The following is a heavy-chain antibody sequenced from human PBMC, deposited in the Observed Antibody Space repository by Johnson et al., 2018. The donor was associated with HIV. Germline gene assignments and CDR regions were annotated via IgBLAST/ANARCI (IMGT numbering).Heavy chain of an antibody. Sequence: QVQLVESGGGLVKPGGSLRLSCAASGFTFSDYYMTWIRQAPGKGLEWVSGIRGSGGNTYYADSVKGRFTISRDNSKNTLYLQMNSLRPEDTAVYYCANPRAFDIWGQGTMVTVSS. CDR2: IRGSGGNT. J-gene: IGHJ3*02. CDR1: GFTFSDYY. V-gene: IGHV3-11*04. CDR3: ANPRAFDI.